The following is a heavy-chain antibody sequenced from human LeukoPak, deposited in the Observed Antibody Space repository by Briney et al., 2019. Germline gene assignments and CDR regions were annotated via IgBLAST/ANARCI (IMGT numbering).Heavy chain of an antibody. V-gene: IGHV3-9*01. J-gene: IGHJ4*02. CDR3: AKDIGNDSRGPLDY. CDR1: GFTFDDYA. D-gene: IGHD3-3*01. CDR2: ISWNSGSI. Sequence: GGSLRLSCAASGFTFDDYAMHWVRQVPGKGLEWVSGISWNSGSIGYADSVKGRFTISRDNAKNSLYLQMTSLRAEDTAFYYYAKDIGNDSRGPLDYWGQGTLVTVSS.